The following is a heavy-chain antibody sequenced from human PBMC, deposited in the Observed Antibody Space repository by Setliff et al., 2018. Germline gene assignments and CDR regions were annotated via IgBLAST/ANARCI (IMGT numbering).Heavy chain of an antibody. V-gene: IGHV1-18*01. J-gene: IGHJ6*03. CDR3: AREGVDSRSSTDYRYYMDV. CDR2: ISAHNGNT. D-gene: IGHD6-6*01. CDR1: GGTFRNYG. Sequence: ASVKVSCKASGGTFRNYGISWVRQAPGQGLDWMGWISAHNGNTNYAQKLQGRVTMTTDTSTTTAYMELRSLRSEDTAVYYCAREGVDSRSSTDYRYYMDVWGKGTTVTVSS.